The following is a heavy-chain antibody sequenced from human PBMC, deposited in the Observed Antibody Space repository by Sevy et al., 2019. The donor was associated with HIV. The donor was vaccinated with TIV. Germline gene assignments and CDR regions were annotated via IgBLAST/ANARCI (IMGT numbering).Heavy chain of an antibody. J-gene: IGHJ3*02. CDR1: GFTFSSYS. V-gene: IGHV3-21*01. CDR3: ARDSASSTSCYIGGRKCDAFDI. D-gene: IGHD2-2*02. CDR2: ISSSSSYI. Sequence: GGSLRLSCAASGFTFSSYSMNWVRRAPGKGLEWVSSISSSSSYIYYADSVKGRFTISRDNAKNSLYLQMNSLRAEDTAVYYCARDSASSTSCYIGGRKCDAFDIWGQGTMVTVSS.